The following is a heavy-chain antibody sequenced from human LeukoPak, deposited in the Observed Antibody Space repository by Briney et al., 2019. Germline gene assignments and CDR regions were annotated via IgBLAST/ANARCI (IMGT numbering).Heavy chain of an antibody. Sequence: SVKVSCKDSGGTFSSYAISWVRQAPGQGLEWMGGIIPIFGTANYAQKFQGRVTITADESTSTAYMELSSLRSEDTAVYYCASRAYWSIGYYGMDVWGQGTTVTVSS. D-gene: IGHD3-16*01. CDR3: ASRAYWSIGYYGMDV. CDR2: IIPIFGTA. V-gene: IGHV1-69*13. CDR1: GGTFSSYA. J-gene: IGHJ6*02.